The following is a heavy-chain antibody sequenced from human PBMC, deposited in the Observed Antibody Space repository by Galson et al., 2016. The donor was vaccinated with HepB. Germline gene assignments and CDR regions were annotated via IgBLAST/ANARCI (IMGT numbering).Heavy chain of an antibody. J-gene: IGHJ6*02. D-gene: IGHD6-13*01. CDR1: GGSFSGYY. Sequence: SETLSLTCAVYGGSFSGYYWSWIRQPPGKGLGWIGQINHSGSTNYNPSLKSRVTMSVDTSKNQFSLKMRSVTAADTAVYYCARAISAAGSEAYYYGMDVWGQGTTVTVSS. CDR3: ARAISAAGSEAYYYGMDV. V-gene: IGHV4-34*01. CDR2: INHSGST.